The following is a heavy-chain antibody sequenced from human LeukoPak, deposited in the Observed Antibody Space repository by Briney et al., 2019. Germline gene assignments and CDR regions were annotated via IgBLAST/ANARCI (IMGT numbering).Heavy chain of an antibody. CDR1: GLTLSNYD. Sequence: PGGSLRLSCVASGLTLSNYDTTWVRQAPGKGLEYVSSIGSGGYRFYDGSVKGRFSISRDNSQNTVYLQMNSLRGEDTAIYFCATKLPDASSYFDFWGQGILVTVSS. CDR3: ATKLPDASSYFDF. CDR2: IGSGGYR. V-gene: IGHV3-23*01. J-gene: IGHJ4*02. D-gene: IGHD6-6*01.